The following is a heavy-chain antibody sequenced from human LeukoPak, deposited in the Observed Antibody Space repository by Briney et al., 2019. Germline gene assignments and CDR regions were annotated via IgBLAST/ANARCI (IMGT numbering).Heavy chain of an antibody. CDR1: GFTFSSYW. CDR2: IKQDGSEK. D-gene: IGHD6-13*01. Sequence: GGSLRLSCAASGFTFSSYWMSWVRQAPGKGLEWVANIKQDGSEKYYVDSAKGRFTISRDNAKNSLYLQMNSLRAEDTAVYYCARESPGIAAAYDYWGQGTLVIVSS. CDR3: ARESPGIAAAYDY. V-gene: IGHV3-7*01. J-gene: IGHJ4*02.